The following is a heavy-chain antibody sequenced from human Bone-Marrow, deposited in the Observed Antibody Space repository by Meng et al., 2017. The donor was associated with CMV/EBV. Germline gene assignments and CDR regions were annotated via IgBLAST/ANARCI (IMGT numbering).Heavy chain of an antibody. Sequence: GESLKISCAASGFTFSSYSMNWVRQAPGKGLEWVSYISSSSSTIYYADSVKGRFTISRDNAKNSLYLQMNSLRAEDTAVYYCERALRFDYWGQGTLVTVSS. J-gene: IGHJ4*02. CDR2: ISSSSSTI. CDR1: GFTFSSYS. CDR3: ERALRFDY. V-gene: IGHV3-48*04.